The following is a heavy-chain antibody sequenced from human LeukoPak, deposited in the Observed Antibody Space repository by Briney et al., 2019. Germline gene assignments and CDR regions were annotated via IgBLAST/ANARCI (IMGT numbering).Heavy chain of an antibody. Sequence: SETLSLTCTVSGGSISSYYWSWIRQPPGKGLEWIGYIYYSGSTNYNPSLKSRVTISVDTSKNQFSLKLSSVTAADTAVYYCARKLGYCTNGVCSGGDYHYYYYMDVWGKGTTVTVSS. D-gene: IGHD2-8*01. J-gene: IGHJ6*03. CDR1: GGSISSYY. V-gene: IGHV4-59*08. CDR2: IYYSGST. CDR3: ARKLGYCTNGVCSGGDYHYYYYMDV.